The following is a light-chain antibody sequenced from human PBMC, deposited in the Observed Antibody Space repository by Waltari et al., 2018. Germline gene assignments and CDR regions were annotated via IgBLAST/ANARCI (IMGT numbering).Light chain of an antibody. CDR3: SSYVGTNTVM. J-gene: IGLJ3*02. CDR1: SSNIGSRP. CDR2: DSN. Sequence: QSVLTQPPSASGTPGQRVTISCSGSSSNIGSRPVNWYQQFPGTTPKLLIHDSNQRPSGVPDRFSGSKSGHTASLTISGLQSEDEADYYASSYVGTNTVMFGGGTKLTVL. V-gene: IGLV1-44*01.